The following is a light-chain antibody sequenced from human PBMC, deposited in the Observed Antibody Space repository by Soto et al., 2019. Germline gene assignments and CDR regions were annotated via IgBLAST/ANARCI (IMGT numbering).Light chain of an antibody. CDR3: QQSYSTPRT. Sequence: DIQMTQSPSSLSASVGDRVTITCRASQSISSYLNWYQQKPGKVPKLLIYAASSLKSGVPSRFSGSGSGTDFTLTISSLQPEDFATYSCQQSYSTPRTFGQGTKVEIK. V-gene: IGKV1-39*01. CDR1: QSISSY. CDR2: AAS. J-gene: IGKJ1*01.